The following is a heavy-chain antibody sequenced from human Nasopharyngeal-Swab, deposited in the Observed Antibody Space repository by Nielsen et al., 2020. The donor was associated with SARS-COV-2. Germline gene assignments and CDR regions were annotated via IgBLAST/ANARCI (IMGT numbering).Heavy chain of an antibody. J-gene: IGHJ4*02. D-gene: IGHD2-2*01. CDR3: ARIYCSTTSCSNFDY. V-gene: IGHV4-31*02. Sequence: SCTVSGGSMDSGGRFWSWIRQHPGKGLEWIGYIYFNGNTYYNPSLKSRLTMSLDASKNQFSLKLRSVTAADTAVYYCARIYCSTTSCSNFDYWGQGTLVTVSS. CDR2: IYFNGNT. CDR1: GGSMDSGGRF.